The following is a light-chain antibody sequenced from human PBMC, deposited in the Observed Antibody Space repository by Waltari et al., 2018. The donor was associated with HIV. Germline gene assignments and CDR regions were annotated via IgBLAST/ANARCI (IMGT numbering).Light chain of an antibody. CDR3: YSAANYIWV. CDR2: KDN. J-gene: IGLJ3*02. Sequence: SFELTQPSSVSVSPGQTASITCSGDILAKKYVRWLHQRPGQAPLLIIFKDNERPSGIPERFSGSSTGTTVTLTISGVQVEDEADYYCYSAANYIWVFGGGTRLTVL. CDR1: ILAKKY. V-gene: IGLV3-27*01.